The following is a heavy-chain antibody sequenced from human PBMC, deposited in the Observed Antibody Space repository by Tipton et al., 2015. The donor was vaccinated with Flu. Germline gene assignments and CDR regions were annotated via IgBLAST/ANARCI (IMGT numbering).Heavy chain of an antibody. D-gene: IGHD6-13*01. CDR2: IGSAGDT. CDR1: GFTFTSYD. J-gene: IGHJ6*02. Sequence: QLVQSGGGLVQPGGSLRLSCAASGFTFTSYDMHWVRQVTGKGLEWVSAIGSAGDTYYLDSVKGRFTISRENGKNSLYLQMNSLGAGDTAVYFCARGPLPDSNWYNGMDVWGQGTTVTVSS. V-gene: IGHV3-13*01. CDR3: ARGPLPDSNWYNGMDV.